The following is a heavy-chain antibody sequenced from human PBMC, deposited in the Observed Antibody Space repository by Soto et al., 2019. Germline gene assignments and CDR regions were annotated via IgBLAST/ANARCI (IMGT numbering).Heavy chain of an antibody. Sequence: QVQLQESGPGLVKPSETLSLTCTVSGGSITNYYCSWFRQPPGKGLEWIGYIQYNGYSAYNLSLKRRLTMSMDTSKTQFSLMLESVTATDTAVYYCARHGFGSLHGLVDDWDQGTTIIVTS. J-gene: IGHJ6*02. CDR2: IQYNGYS. CDR1: GGSITNYY. V-gene: IGHV4-59*08. CDR3: ARHGFGSLHGLVDD. D-gene: IGHD3-10*01.